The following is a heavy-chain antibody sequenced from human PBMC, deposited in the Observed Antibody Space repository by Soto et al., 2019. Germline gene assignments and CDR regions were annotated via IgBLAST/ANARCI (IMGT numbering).Heavy chain of an antibody. CDR3: ARASPAHYFDY. CDR1: GYKFIGFY. V-gene: IGHV1-2*02. CDR2: INPLTGVT. J-gene: IGHJ4*02. Sequence: GASVKVSCKTFGYKFIGFYLHWVRQAPGQGPEWMGCINPLTGVTSYAQKFEGRVTLTRDTSINTAFMEVANLRSDDTAIYSCARASPAHYFDYWGQGTLVTVSS.